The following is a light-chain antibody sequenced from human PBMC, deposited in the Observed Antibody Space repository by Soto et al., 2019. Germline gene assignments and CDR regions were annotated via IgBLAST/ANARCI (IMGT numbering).Light chain of an antibody. V-gene: IGLV2-14*01. CDR1: SSAVGDSNY. CDR3: SSYTTMDTYV. CDR2: DVI. Sequence: QSALTQPASVSGSPGQSITISCTGTSSAVGDSNYVSWYQQFPGKAPKLIIYDVIYRPSGVSHRFSASKSGNTASLTISGLQAEDEADYYCSSYTTMDTYVFGTGTKLTVL. J-gene: IGLJ1*01.